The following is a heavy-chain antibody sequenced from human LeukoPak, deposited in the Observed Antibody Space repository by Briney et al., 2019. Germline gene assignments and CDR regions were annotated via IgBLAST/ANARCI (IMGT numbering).Heavy chain of an antibody. CDR2: ISGYNGDT. D-gene: IGHD1-26*01. J-gene: IGHJ4*02. V-gene: IGHV1-18*01. Sequence: ASVKVFCKTSGYTFTSYAISWVRQAPGQGLEWMGWISGYNGDTYSAQKFQGRLTMTTETSTSTADMELRGLTSDDTAVFYCARGFSANYYDYWGQGTLVTVSS. CDR3: ARGFSANYYDY. CDR1: GYTFTSYA.